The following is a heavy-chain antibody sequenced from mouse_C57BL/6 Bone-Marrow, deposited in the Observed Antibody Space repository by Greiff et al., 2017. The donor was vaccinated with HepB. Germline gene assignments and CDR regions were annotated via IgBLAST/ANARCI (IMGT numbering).Heavy chain of an antibody. Sequence: VQLKQSGPGLVAPSQSLSITCTVSGFSLTSYGVHWVRQPPGKGLEWLVVIWSDGSTTYNSALKSRLSIIKDNSKSQVFLKMNSLQTADTAMYYCARHGTSGFFAYWGQGTLVTVSA. CDR3: ARHGTSGFFAY. CDR1: GFSLTSYG. J-gene: IGHJ3*01. CDR2: IWSDGST. V-gene: IGHV2-6-1*01. D-gene: IGHD3-1*01.